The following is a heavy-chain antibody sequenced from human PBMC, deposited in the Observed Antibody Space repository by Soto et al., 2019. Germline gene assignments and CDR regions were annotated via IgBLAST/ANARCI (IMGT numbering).Heavy chain of an antibody. CDR2: IYSGGST. CDR1: GFTVSSNY. V-gene: IGHV3-53*04. D-gene: IGHD3-3*01. CDR3: ARGITIFGVVNPYYMDV. Sequence: GGSLRLSCAASGFTVSSNYMSWVRQAPGKGLEWVSVIYSGGSTYYADSVKGRFTISGHNSKNTLYLQMNSLRAEDTAVYYCARGITIFGVVNPYYMDVWGKGTTVTVSS. J-gene: IGHJ6*03.